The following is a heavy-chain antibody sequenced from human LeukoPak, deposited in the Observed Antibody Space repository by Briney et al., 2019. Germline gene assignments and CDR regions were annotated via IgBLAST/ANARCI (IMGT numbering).Heavy chain of an antibody. J-gene: IGHJ4*02. CDR2: IYYSGNT. CDR1: GGSISSSSYY. D-gene: IGHD6-13*01. Sequence: SETLSLTCTVSGGSISSSSYYWGWIRQPPGKGLEWIGTIYYSGNTYYNPSLKSRVTISVDTSKNQISLHLNSVTPEDTAIYYCARGKAVAGYYFDYWGQGTLVTVSS. CDR3: ARGKAVAGYYFDY. V-gene: IGHV4-39*01.